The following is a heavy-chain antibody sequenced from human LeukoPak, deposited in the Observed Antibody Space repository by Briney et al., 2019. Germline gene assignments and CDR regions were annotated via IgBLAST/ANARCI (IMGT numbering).Heavy chain of an antibody. CDR1: GYTFTSYG. Sequence: ASVKVSCKASGYTFTSYGISWVRQAPGQGLEWMGWISAYNGNTNYAQKLQGRVTMTTDTSTSTAYMELRSLRSDDTAVYYCARVAGGYCSSTSCYEGGWFDPWGQGTLVTVSS. D-gene: IGHD2-2*01. CDR2: ISAYNGNT. J-gene: IGHJ5*02. CDR3: ARVAGGYCSSTSCYEGGWFDP. V-gene: IGHV1-18*01.